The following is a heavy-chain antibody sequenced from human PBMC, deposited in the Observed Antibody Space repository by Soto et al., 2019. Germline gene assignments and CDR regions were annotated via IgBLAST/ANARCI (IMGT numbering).Heavy chain of an antibody. Sequence: QLRLQESGSGLVKPSQTLSLTCTVSGASLSSGSFSWGWIRQPPGKGLEWIGYINYSGNTYYNPSPRRRVTTSRDMSTNHSSLELGSVTGADTAVYYCARGGGSTDYVANYYFDYWGRGTLVTVSS. J-gene: IGHJ4*02. CDR3: ARGGGSTDYVANYYFDY. CDR1: GASLSSGSFS. D-gene: IGHD4-17*01. V-gene: IGHV4-30-2*01. CDR2: INYSGNT.